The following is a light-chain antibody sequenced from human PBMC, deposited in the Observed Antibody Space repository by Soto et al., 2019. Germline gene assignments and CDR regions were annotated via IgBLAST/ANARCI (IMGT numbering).Light chain of an antibody. CDR1: SGDVGDYIF. Sequence: QSALTQPASVSGSPGQSITISCTRSSGDVGDYIFVSWYQQHPGKAPKLMIYDINHRPSEVSDRFSGSNSGVTASLTISGLQADDEAYYYCSSYTSSSTVFGGGTKLTVL. CDR3: SSYTSSSTV. CDR2: DIN. J-gene: IGLJ2*01. V-gene: IGLV2-14*03.